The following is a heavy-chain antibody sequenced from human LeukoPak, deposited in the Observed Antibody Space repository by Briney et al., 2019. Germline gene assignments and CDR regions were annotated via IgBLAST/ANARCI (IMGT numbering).Heavy chain of an antibody. J-gene: IGHJ6*03. CDR1: GYSITSFY. D-gene: IGHD3-3*01. CDR3: AQVGDFWSGPPPYYMDV. CDR2: FYYNGIT. Sequence: SETLSLPRIVSGYSITSFYWTWVRQPPGEGREWIGSFYYNGITYYNPYLQSRVAMSVDTSKKQLSLRLSSVTAADTAVYYCAQVGDFWSGPPPYYMDVWGNGTTVTVSS. V-gene: IGHV4-59*03.